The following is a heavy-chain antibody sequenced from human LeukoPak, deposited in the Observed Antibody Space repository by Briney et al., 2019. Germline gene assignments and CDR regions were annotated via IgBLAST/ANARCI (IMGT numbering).Heavy chain of an antibody. V-gene: IGHV3-23*01. D-gene: IGHD2-15*01. CDR1: GFTFSNYA. Sequence: GGSLRLSCAASGFTFSNYAMSWVRQAPGKGLEWVSAISGSGGSTYYADSVKGRFTISRDNSKNTLYLQMNSLRAEDTAVYYCAKSNGYCSGGSCFDNWFDPWGQGTLVTVSS. J-gene: IGHJ5*02. CDR3: AKSNGYCSGGSCFDNWFDP. CDR2: ISGSGGST.